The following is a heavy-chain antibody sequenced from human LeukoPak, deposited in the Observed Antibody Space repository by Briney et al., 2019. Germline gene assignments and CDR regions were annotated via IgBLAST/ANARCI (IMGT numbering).Heavy chain of an antibody. CDR3: ATNPIYGRDAFDL. V-gene: IGHV3-23*01. J-gene: IGHJ3*01. CDR1: GFTFSSYA. D-gene: IGHD4-17*01. CDR2: IIDSGSNT. Sequence: PGGSLRLSCAASGFTFSSYAMSWVRQAPGKGLEWVSGIIDSGSNTYHADSVKGRFTISRDNSKNTLYLQVNSLRAEDTAIYYCATNPIYGRDAFDLWGQGTMVTVSS.